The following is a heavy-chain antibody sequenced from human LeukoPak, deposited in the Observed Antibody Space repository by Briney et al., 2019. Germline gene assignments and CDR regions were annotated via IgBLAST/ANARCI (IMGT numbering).Heavy chain of an antibody. J-gene: IGHJ6*03. CDR3: ARGRFTIFGVVEAMDV. D-gene: IGHD3-3*01. CDR2: IIHSGST. V-gene: IGHV4-34*01. Sequence: PSETLSLTCAVCGVSSSNYYWSWIRQPPGKGLEWIGEIIHSGSTNYNPSLKSRVTISVDTSKNQFSLKLSSVTAADTAVYYCARGRFTIFGVVEAMDVWGKGTTVTVSS. CDR1: GVSSSNYY.